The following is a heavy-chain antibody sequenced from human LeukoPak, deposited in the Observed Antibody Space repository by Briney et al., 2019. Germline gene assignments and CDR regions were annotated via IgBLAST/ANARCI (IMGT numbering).Heavy chain of an antibody. V-gene: IGHV5-51*01. CDR2: IYPGDSDT. Sequence: GESLKIPCKGSGYSFTSYWIGWVRQMPGKGLEWMGIIYPGDSDTRYSPSFQGQVTISADKSISTAYLQWSSLKASDTAMYYCARHSGGEYGSGSAFDIWGQGTMVTVSS. CDR1: GYSFTSYW. CDR3: ARHSGGEYGSGSAFDI. J-gene: IGHJ3*02. D-gene: IGHD3-10*01.